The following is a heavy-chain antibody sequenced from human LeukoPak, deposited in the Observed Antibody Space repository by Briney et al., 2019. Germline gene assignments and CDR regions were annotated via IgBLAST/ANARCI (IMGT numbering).Heavy chain of an antibody. Sequence: PSETLSLTCAVYGGSFSGYYWSWIRQPAGKGLEWIGRIYTSGSTNYNPSLKSRVTMSVDTSKNQFSLKLSSVTAADTAVYYCARVRYYDSSGYSVWFDPWGQGTLVTVSS. CDR2: IYTSGST. V-gene: IGHV4-59*10. J-gene: IGHJ5*02. D-gene: IGHD3-22*01. CDR1: GGSFSGYY. CDR3: ARVRYYDSSGYSVWFDP.